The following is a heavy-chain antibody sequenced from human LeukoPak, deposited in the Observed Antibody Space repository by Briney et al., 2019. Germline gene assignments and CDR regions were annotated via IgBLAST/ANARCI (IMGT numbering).Heavy chain of an antibody. Sequence: PSETLSLTCTVSRGSISSYYWNWIRQSPRRGLEWIGYMFHSGSPNYNPSLKSRVAISIDTSKNQFSLKLSSVTAADTAVYYCARGSRYCSTTSCSSFDCWGQGTLVTVSS. J-gene: IGHJ4*02. D-gene: IGHD2-2*01. CDR1: RGSISSYY. CDR2: MFHSGSP. CDR3: ARGSRYCSTTSCSSFDC. V-gene: IGHV4-59*01.